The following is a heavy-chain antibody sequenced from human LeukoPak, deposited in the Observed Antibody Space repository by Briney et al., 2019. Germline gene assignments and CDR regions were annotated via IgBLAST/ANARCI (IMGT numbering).Heavy chain of an antibody. CDR3: ARRIIAARPAPPDY. V-gene: IGHV1-18*01. Sequence: ASVKVSCKASGYTVTSYGISWVRQAPGQGLEWMGWISAYNGNTNYAQKLQGRVTVTTDTSTSTAYMELRSLRSDDTAVYYCARRIIAARPAPPDYWGQGTLVTVSS. D-gene: IGHD6-6*01. J-gene: IGHJ4*02. CDR1: GYTVTSYG. CDR2: ISAYNGNT.